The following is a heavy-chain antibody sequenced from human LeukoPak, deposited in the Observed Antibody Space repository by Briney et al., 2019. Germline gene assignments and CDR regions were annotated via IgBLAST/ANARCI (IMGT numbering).Heavy chain of an antibody. CDR3: ARVMVDAFDI. CDR1: GYIFTNNY. V-gene: IGHV1-46*01. D-gene: IGHD3-10*01. J-gene: IGHJ3*02. CDR2: IKPSGNSI. Sequence: ASVKVSCKASGYIFTNNYMHWERQAPGQGLEWMGIIKPSGNSISYAQKLQGRVTMTTDTSTSTAYMELRSLRSDDTAVYYCARVMVDAFDIWGQGTMVTVSS.